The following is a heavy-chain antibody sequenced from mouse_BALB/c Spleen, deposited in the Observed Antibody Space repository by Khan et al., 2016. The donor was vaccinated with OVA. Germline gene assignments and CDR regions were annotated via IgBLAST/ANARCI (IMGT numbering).Heavy chain of an antibody. Sequence: EVELVESGGDLVKPGGSLKLSCAASGFTFSNYGMSWVRQTPDKRLEWVATISSDGSYTYYSASVKGRFTISRDNAKNTLYLQMSSLKSEDTAMYYCARAYYGNREAMDYWGQGTSVTVSS. V-gene: IGHV5-6*01. CDR2: ISSDGSYT. J-gene: IGHJ4*01. CDR1: GFTFSNYG. D-gene: IGHD2-10*01. CDR3: ARAYYGNREAMDY.